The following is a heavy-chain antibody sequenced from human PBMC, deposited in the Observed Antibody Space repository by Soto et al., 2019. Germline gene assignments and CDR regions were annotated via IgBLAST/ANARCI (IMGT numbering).Heavy chain of an antibody. J-gene: IGHJ4*01. CDR2: IYYDGSNR. CDR3: ARAFCTNGVCYYFFDY. CDR1: GFTCGTYA. D-gene: IGHD2-8*01. Sequence: PGGSLRLSCAASGFTCGTYAMHWVRQAPGKGLEWVAVIYYDGSNRYYGDAVKGRFTISRDNSKSTLYLQMSSLRAEDTAVYYCARAFCTNGVCYYFFDYWGHGTLVTVSS. V-gene: IGHV3-33*01.